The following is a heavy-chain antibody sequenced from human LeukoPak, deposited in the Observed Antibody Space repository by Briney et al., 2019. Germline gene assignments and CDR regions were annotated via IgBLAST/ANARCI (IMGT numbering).Heavy chain of an antibody. CDR3: AAEGYCSSTSCQDAFDI. Sequence: GGSLRLSCAASGFTFSSYGMHWVRQAPGKGLEWVAVIWYDGSNKYYADSVKGRFTISRDNSKNTLYLQMNSLRAEDTAVYHCAAEGYCSSTSCQDAFDIWGQGTMVTVSS. D-gene: IGHD2-2*01. V-gene: IGHV3-33*01. CDR2: IWYDGSNK. J-gene: IGHJ3*02. CDR1: GFTFSSYG.